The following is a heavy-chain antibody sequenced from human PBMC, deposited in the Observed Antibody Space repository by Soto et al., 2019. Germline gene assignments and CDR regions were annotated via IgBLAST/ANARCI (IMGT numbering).Heavy chain of an antibody. CDR3: AIAVAGRPAAFDI. D-gene: IGHD6-19*01. Sequence: SVKVSCKASGGTFSSYAISWVRQAPGQGLEWMGGIIPIFGTANYAQKFQGRVTITADESTSTAYMELSSLRSEDTAVYYCAIAVAGRPAAFDIWGQGTMVTVSS. CDR1: GGTFSSYA. CDR2: IIPIFGTA. V-gene: IGHV1-69*13. J-gene: IGHJ3*02.